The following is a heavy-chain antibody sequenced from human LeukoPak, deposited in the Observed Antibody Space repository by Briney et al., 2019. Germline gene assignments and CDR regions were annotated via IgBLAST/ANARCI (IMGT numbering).Heavy chain of an antibody. CDR2: INPNSGGT. Sequence: GASVKVSCKASGYTFTGYYMHWVRQAPGQGLEWMGWINPNSGGTNCAQKFQGRVTMTRDTSISTAYMELSRLRADDTAVYYCARGKNYGSGRNWFDPWGQGTLVTVSS. V-gene: IGHV1-2*02. J-gene: IGHJ5*02. CDR3: ARGKNYGSGRNWFDP. CDR1: GYTFTGYY. D-gene: IGHD3-10*01.